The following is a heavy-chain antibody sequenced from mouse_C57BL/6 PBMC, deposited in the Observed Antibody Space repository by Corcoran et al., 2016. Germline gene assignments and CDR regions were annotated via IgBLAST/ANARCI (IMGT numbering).Heavy chain of an antibody. D-gene: IGHD1-1*01. V-gene: IGHV1-75*01. J-gene: IGHJ2*01. CDR1: GYTFTDYY. Sequence: QVQLQQSGPELVKPGASVKISCKASGYTFTDYYINWVKQRPGQGLEWIGWIFPGSGSTYYNEKFKVKATLTVDKSSSTAYMLLRSLTSEDSAVYVCARGDYYGSSPYYFDYWGQGTTLTVSS. CDR3: ARGDYYGSSPYYFDY. CDR2: IFPGSGST.